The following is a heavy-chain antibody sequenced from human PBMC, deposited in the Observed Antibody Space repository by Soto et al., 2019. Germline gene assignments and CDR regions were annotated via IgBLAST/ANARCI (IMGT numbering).Heavy chain of an antibody. J-gene: IGHJ1*01. CDR1: GFTFSSYA. CDR2: ISSNGGTK. V-gene: IGHV3-64D*06. D-gene: IGHD6-19*01. CDR3: VKDPGAVTGDEYFQH. Sequence: GGSLSLTCSASGFTFSSYAMHWVRQAPGKGLEYASGISSNGGTKYYVDSVKGRFIISRDNSKNTLYLQMTSLKTEDTAVYYCVKDPGAVTGDEYFQHWGLGTLVTVSS.